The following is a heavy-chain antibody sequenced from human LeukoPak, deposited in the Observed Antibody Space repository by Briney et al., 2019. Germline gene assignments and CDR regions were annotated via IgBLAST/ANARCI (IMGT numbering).Heavy chain of an antibody. CDR1: GGSISSSSYY. D-gene: IGHD6-6*01. CDR2: IYYSGST. V-gene: IGHV4-39*02. J-gene: IGHJ4*02. Sequence: PSETLSLTCTVSGGSISSSSYYWGWIRQPPGKGPEWIGSIYYSGSTYYSPSLKSRVTISVDTSKNQFSLKLSSVTAADTAVYYCAREYSSSSDYWGQGTLVTVSS. CDR3: AREYSSSSDY.